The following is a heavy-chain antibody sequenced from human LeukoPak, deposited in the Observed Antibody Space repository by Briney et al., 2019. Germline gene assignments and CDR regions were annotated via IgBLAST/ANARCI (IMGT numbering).Heavy chain of an antibody. D-gene: IGHD4-11*01. CDR3: AGTSVSTFDY. J-gene: IGHJ4*02. CDR1: GGSISSHY. V-gene: IGHV4-59*08. Sequence: SETLSLTCSVSGGSISSHYWSWIGQPPGKGLEWIGYIYNSGSTKYNPSLKSRVTISVDTSKNQFSLKLSSVTAADTAVYFCAGTSVSTFDYWGQGTLVTVSS. CDR2: IYNSGST.